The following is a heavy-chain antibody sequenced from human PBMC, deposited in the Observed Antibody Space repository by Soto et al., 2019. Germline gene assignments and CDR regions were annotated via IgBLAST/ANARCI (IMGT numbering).Heavy chain of an antibody. Sequence: GGSLRLSCAASGFTFSSYAMSWVRQAPGKGLEWVSAISGSGGSTYYADSVKGRFTISRDNSKNTLYLQMNSLRAEDTAVYYCAKDLSGPIYGSGSYYHFDYWGQGTLVTVSS. CDR1: GFTFSSYA. D-gene: IGHD3-10*01. CDR3: AKDLSGPIYGSGSYYHFDY. J-gene: IGHJ4*02. V-gene: IGHV3-23*01. CDR2: ISGSGGST.